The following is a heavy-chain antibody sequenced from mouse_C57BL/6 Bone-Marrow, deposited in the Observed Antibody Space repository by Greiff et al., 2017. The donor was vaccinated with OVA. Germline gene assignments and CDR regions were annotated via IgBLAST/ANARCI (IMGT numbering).Heavy chain of an antibody. J-gene: IGHJ4*01. CDR3: ARLRGWRAMDY. V-gene: IGHV5-2*01. Sequence: EVQVVESGGGLVQPGESLKLSCESNEYEFPSHDMSWVRQTPEKRLELVAAINSDGGSTYYPDTMERRVTISRDKTMKTLYLQMSSLRSEDTALYYCARLRGWRAMDYWGQGTSVTVSS. D-gene: IGHD3-3*01. CDR2: INSDGGST. CDR1: EYEFPSHD.